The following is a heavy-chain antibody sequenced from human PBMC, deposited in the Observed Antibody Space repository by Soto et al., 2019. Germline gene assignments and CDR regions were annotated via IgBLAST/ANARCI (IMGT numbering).Heavy chain of an antibody. Sequence: PGGSLRLSCATSGFTFSRYWMTWVRQVPGKGLEWVANINQDGTEKYYLASVKGRFTISRDNAKDSLDPQMNALSADDTAVYYCAKAPDGSRREYYCDYWGQGTLVTVSS. J-gene: IGHJ4*02. V-gene: IGHV3-7*01. CDR3: AKAPDGSRREYYCDY. D-gene: IGHD3-10*01. CDR1: GFTFSRYW. CDR2: INQDGTEK.